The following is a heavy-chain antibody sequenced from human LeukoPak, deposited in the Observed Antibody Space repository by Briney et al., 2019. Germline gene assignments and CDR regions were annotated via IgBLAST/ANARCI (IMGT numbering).Heavy chain of an antibody. CDR3: ARGPGDYVWGSYRSPRNYFDY. D-gene: IGHD3-16*02. Sequence: SETLSLTCTVSGGSISSYYWSWIRQPPGKGLEWIAYISDIGSINYNPSLKSRVTISLDTSKNQFSLKLSSVTAADTAVYYCARGPGDYVWGSYRSPRNYFDYWGQGTLVTVSS. J-gene: IGHJ4*02. V-gene: IGHV4-59*12. CDR2: ISDIGSI. CDR1: GGSISSYY.